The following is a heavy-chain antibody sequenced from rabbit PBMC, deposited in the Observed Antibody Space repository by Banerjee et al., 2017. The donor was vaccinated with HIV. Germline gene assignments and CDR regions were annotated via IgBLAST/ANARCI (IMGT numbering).Heavy chain of an antibody. D-gene: IGHD6-1*01. CDR3: ARDHPYAVYGGHGYADL. V-gene: IGHV1S40*01. CDR2: ISAGGSSRA. Sequence: QSLEESGGDLVKPGASLTLTCTASGFSFSSSYYMCWVRQAPGKGLEWIACISAGGSSRAYYVSWAKGRFTISKTSSTTVTLQMTSLTAADTATYFCARDHPYAVYGGHGYADLWGQGTLVTVS. J-gene: IGHJ3*01. CDR1: GFSFSSSYY.